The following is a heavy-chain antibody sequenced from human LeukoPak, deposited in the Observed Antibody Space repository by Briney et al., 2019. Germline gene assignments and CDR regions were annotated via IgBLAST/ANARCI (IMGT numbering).Heavy chain of an antibody. D-gene: IGHD3-3*01. CDR3: ARGQCRYDFWSGQQTYYTDV. J-gene: IGHJ6*03. CDR2: INHSGST. CDR1: GGSFSGYY. V-gene: IGHV4-34*01. Sequence: SETLSLTCAVYGGSFSGYYWSWIRQPPGKGLEWIGEINHSGSTNYNPSLKSRVTISVDTSKNQFSLKLSSVTAADTAVYYCARGQCRYDFWSGQQTYYTDVWGKGTTVTVSS.